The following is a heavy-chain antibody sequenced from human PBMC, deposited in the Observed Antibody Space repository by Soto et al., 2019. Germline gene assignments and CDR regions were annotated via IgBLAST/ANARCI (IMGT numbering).Heavy chain of an antibody. CDR2: IYHSGST. CDR3: AREERKGIISWFDP. Sequence: SETLSLTCAVSGGSISSGGYSWSWIRQPPGKGLEWIGYIYHSGSTFYNPSLKSRVTISIDKSKNQFSLKLGSVTAADTAVYYCAREERKGIISWFDPWGQGTPVTVSS. V-gene: IGHV4-30-2*01. J-gene: IGHJ5*02. D-gene: IGHD2-21*01. CDR1: GGSISSGGYS.